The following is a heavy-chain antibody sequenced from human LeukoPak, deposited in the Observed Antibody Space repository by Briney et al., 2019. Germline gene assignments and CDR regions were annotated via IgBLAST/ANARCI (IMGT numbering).Heavy chain of an antibody. J-gene: IGHJ4*02. D-gene: IGHD3-16*01. CDR2: IKEDGSEK. Sequence: GGSLRLSCAASGFNFNNYWMVWVRQIPGKGLQWVANIKEDGSEKNYVDSVKGRFTISRDNAKNSLYLQMNGLRVEDTAVYYCARDVWLPDYWGQGILVTVTS. V-gene: IGHV3-7*01. CDR3: ARDVWLPDY. CDR1: GFNFNNYW.